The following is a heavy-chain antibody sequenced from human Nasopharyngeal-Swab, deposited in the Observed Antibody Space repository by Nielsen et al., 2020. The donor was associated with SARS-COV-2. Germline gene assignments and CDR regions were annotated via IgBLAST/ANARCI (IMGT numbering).Heavy chain of an antibody. CDR3: AMTDGHKDPYYYYGMDV. J-gene: IGHJ6*02. CDR2: ISSSSSYI. D-gene: IGHD5-24*01. Sequence: GGSLRLSCTASGFTFGDYAMSWVRQAPGKGLEWVSSISSSSSYIYYADSVKGRFTISRDNAKNSLYLQMNSLRAEDTAVYYCAMTDGHKDPYYYYGMDVWGQGTTVTVSS. CDR1: GFTFGDYA. V-gene: IGHV3-21*01.